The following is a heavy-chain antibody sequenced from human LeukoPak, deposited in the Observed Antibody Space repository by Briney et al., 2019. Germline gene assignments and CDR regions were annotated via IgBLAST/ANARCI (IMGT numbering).Heavy chain of an antibody. V-gene: IGHV3-48*03. Sequence: GGSLRLSCAASGFTFSSYEMNWVRQAPGKGLEWVSYISSSGSTIYYADSVKGRFTIYRDNAKNSLFLQMNSLRAEDTALYYCAREENSGPDYWGQGTLVTVSS. CDR2: ISSSGSTI. CDR3: AREENSGPDY. J-gene: IGHJ4*02. D-gene: IGHD1-26*01. CDR1: GFTFSSYE.